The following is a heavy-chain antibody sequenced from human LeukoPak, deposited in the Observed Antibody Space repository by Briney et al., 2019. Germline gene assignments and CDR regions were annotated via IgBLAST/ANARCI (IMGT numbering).Heavy chain of an antibody. CDR3: ARGFYVWGSYRSPPFDY. Sequence: ASVKVSCKASGYTFTGYYMHWVRQAPGQGLEWMGWINPNSGGTNYAQKFQGGVTMTRDMSISTAYMELSRLRSDDTAVYYCARGFYVWGSYRSPPFDYWGQGTLVTVSS. CDR2: INPNSGGT. CDR1: GYTFTGYY. D-gene: IGHD3-16*02. V-gene: IGHV1-2*02. J-gene: IGHJ4*02.